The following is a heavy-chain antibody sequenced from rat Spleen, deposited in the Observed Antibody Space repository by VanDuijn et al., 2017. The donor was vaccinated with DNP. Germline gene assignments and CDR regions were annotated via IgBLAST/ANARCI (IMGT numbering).Heavy chain of an antibody. CDR3: ARRRTTRAYYFDY. D-gene: IGHD1-4*01. V-gene: IGHV5-22*01. CDR2: ISYEGSST. Sequence: EVQLVESGGGLVRPGNSLRLSCAASGFIFSDYAMAWVRQSPKMGLEWVATISYEGSSTYYGDSVKGRFTISRDNAKSTLYLQMNSLRSEDTATYYCARRRTTRAYYFDYWGQGVMVTVSS. CDR1: GFIFSDYA. J-gene: IGHJ2*01.